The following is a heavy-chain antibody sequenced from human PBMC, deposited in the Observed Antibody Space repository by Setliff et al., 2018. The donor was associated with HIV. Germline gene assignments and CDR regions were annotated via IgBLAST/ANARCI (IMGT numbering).Heavy chain of an antibody. CDR3: ARGDGTKYYYYYMDV. J-gene: IGHJ6*03. D-gene: IGHD1-7*01. V-gene: IGHV4-59*01. CDR2: IYYSGST. CDR1: GGSFSGYY. Sequence: SETLSLTCSVSGGSFSGYYWSWIRQPPGKGLKWIGYIYYSGSTNYNPSLKSRVTISVDTSKNQFSLKLSSVTAADTAVYYCARGDGTKYYYYYMDVWGKGTTVTVSS.